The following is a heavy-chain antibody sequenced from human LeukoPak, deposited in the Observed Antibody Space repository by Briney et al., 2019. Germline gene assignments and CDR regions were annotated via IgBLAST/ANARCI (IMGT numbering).Heavy chain of an antibody. CDR2: INPNSGGT. CDR1: GYTFTGYY. J-gene: IGHJ6*03. CDR3: ARSRYYDIVTGYTSYYYSYMDV. V-gene: IGHV1-2*02. Sequence: ALVKVSCKASGYTFTGYYMHWVRQAPGQGLEWMGWINPNSGGTNYAQKFQGRVTMTRDTSISTAYMELSRLRSDDTAVYYCARSRYYDIVTGYTSYYYSYMDVWGKGTTVTVSS. D-gene: IGHD3-9*01.